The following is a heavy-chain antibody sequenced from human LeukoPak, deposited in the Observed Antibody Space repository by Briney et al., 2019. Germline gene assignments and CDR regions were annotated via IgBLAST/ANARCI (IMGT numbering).Heavy chain of an antibody. CDR3: ARDPGYAIYYFDY. V-gene: IGHV3-23*01. Sequence: PGGSLRLSCAASGFTFSTYAMSWVRQAPGRGLEWVSTISGRGDSTYYGDSVKGRFSISRDNSKNTLYLQMNSLRAEDTAVYYCARDPGYAIYYFDYWGQGNLATVSS. J-gene: IGHJ4*02. CDR1: GFTFSTYA. D-gene: IGHD3-9*01. CDR2: ISGRGDST.